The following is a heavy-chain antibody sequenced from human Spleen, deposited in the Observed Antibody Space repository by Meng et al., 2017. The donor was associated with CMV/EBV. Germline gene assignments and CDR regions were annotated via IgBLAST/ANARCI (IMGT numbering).Heavy chain of an antibody. CDR3: ARDLLDERTTVTPFDAFDI. CDR1: GGSISSED. Sequence: ETLSLTCTVSGGSISSEDFFWSWVRQAPGKGLEWVSSISSSSSYIYYADSVKGRFTISRDNAKNSLYLQMNSLRAEDTAVYYCARDLLDERTTVTPFDAFDIWGQGTMVTVSS. CDR2: ISSSSSYI. V-gene: IGHV3-21*01. D-gene: IGHD4-17*01. J-gene: IGHJ3*02.